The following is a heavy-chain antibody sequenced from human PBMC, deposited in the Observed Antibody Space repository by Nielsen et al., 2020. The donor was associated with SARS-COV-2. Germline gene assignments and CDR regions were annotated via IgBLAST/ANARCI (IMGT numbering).Heavy chain of an antibody. Sequence: WVRQAPGQGLEWMGGIIPIFGTANYAQKFQGRVTITADESTSTAYMELSSLRSEDTAVYYCARGRLRTLNWFDPWGQGTLVTVSS. CDR2: IIPIFGTA. D-gene: IGHD5-12*01. V-gene: IGHV1-69*01. J-gene: IGHJ5*02. CDR3: ARGRLRTLNWFDP.